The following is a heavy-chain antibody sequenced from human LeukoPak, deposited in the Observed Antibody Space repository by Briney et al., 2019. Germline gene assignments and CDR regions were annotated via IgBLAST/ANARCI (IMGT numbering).Heavy chain of an antibody. D-gene: IGHD2-15*01. J-gene: IGHJ4*02. CDR2: VSAVNGDT. CDR3: ARDYKSSCSGATCLYFDY. CDR1: GYTFVNHG. Sequence: ASVKVSCKTSGYTFVNHGVSWVRQAPGQGLEWMGWVSAVNGDTNSVHNLRGRLTMTIDTSTSTAYMELRSLRSDDTALYFCARDYKSSCSGATCLYFDYWGQGTLVTVSS. V-gene: IGHV1-18*01.